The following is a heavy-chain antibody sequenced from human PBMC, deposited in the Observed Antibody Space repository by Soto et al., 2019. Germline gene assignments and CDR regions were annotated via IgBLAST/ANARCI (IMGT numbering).Heavy chain of an antibody. CDR3: SKGKGIGATPDGANC. V-gene: IGHV3-23*01. D-gene: IGHD1-26*01. Sequence: EVQVLESGGGLVQPGGSLRLSCAASGFIFSKYGMNWVRQAPGKGLEWVSGVRSDGDTTYNAESVKGRFTVSRDTSKNTVLLQMNSLRADDTAIYYCSKGKGIGATPDGANCWGQGTLVTVSS. CDR1: GFIFSKYG. J-gene: IGHJ4*02. CDR2: VRSDGDTT.